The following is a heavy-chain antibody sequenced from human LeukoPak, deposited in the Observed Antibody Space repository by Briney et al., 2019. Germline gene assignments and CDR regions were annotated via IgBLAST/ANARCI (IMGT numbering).Heavy chain of an antibody. V-gene: IGHV4-34*01. Sequence: MTSETLSLTCAVYGGSFSGYYWSWIRQPPGKGLEWIGEINHSGSTNYNPSLKSRVTISVDTSKNQFSLKLSSVTAADTAVYYCARAPRIAALTGYFDYWGQGTLVTVSP. CDR1: GGSFSGYY. CDR2: INHSGST. CDR3: ARAPRIAALTGYFDY. J-gene: IGHJ4*02. D-gene: IGHD6-6*01.